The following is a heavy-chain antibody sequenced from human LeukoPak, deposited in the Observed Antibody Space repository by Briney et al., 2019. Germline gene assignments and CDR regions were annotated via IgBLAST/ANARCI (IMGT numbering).Heavy chain of an antibody. CDR2: IYTSGST. CDR1: GGSISSYY. D-gene: IGHD3/OR15-3a*01. V-gene: IGHV4-4*07. J-gene: IGHJ5*02. Sequence: SETLSLTCTVSGGSISSYYWSWIRQPAGKRLEWIGRIYTSGSTNYNPSLKSRVTMSVDTSKNQFSLKLSSVTAADTAVYYCARAGRLDGGPLNWFDPWGQGTLVTVSS. CDR3: ARAGRLDGGPLNWFDP.